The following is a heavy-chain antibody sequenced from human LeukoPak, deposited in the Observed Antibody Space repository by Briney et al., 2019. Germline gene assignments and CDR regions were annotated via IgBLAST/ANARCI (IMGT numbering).Heavy chain of an antibody. CDR2: IGYGGADS. J-gene: IGHJ4*02. V-gene: IGHV3-23*01. Sequence: GGSLRLSCTVSGFTPSSYEMTWFRQAPGKGLEGVSSIGYGGADSHYADSVKGRCPISRDNSQNTLYLQLSSLRADDTAVYYCTRNSGWYGISWGQRTLVTVSS. CDR1: GFTPSSYE. D-gene: IGHD6-19*01. CDR3: TRNSGWYGIS.